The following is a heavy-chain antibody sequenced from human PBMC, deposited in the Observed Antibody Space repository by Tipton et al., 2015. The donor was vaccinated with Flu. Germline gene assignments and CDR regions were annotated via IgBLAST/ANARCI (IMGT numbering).Heavy chain of an antibody. J-gene: IGHJ4*02. CDR1: GFSLNSYW. Sequence: SLRLSCVASGFSLNSYWMSWVRQGPGKGLVWVSRIRYDGSGRTYAGSVEGRFTISRDTAKNTVYLQMNSLRVEDTAVYYCIRSDYGDYWGQGTPVPVSS. CDR2: IRYDGSGR. CDR3: IRSDYGDY. V-gene: IGHV3-74*03.